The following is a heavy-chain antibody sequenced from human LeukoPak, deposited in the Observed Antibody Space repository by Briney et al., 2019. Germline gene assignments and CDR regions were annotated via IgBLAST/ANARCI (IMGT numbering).Heavy chain of an antibody. D-gene: IGHD3-22*01. V-gene: IGHV1-8*01. CDR1: GYTFTSYD. CDR3: ARTPTNYDSSGYYN. CDR2: MNPNSGNT. Sequence: ASVKVSCKASGYTFTSYDINWVRPATGQGLEWMGWMNPNSGNTGYAQKFQGRVTMTRNTSISTAYMELSSLRSEDTAVYYCARTPTNYDSSGYYNWGQGTLVTVSS. J-gene: IGHJ4*02.